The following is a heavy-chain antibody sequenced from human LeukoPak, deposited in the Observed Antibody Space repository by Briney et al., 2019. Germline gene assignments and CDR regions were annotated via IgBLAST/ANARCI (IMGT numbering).Heavy chain of an antibody. Sequence: ASVKVSCKASGYTFTNYDICWVRQATGQGLEWMGWMNPNSGDTNYAQKFQGRVAITRDTSIGTAYMELSSLRSDDTAVYYCATSIPVFGRPGAFHVWGQGTMVTVSS. CDR3: ATSIPVFGRPGAFHV. CDR1: GYTFTNYD. V-gene: IGHV1-8*03. D-gene: IGHD3-3*01. J-gene: IGHJ3*01. CDR2: MNPNSGDT.